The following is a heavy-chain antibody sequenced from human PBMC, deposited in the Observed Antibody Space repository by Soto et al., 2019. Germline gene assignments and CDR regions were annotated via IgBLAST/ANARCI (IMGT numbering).Heavy chain of an antibody. D-gene: IGHD1-1*01. CDR2: IYSGGAT. CDR1: GFTVSNNY. V-gene: IGHV3-66*01. CDR3: ARDGTYNWV. Sequence: ESGGGLVHPGGSLRLYCAASGFTVSNNYMRWVGQAPGKGLEWVSLIYSGGATYYADSVKGRFTISRDNSKNTLYLQMNSLRAEDTAVYYCARDGTYNWVGGQGIQVTVSS. J-gene: IGHJ4*02.